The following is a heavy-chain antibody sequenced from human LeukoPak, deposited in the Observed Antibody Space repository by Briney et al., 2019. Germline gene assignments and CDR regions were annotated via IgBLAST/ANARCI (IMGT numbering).Heavy chain of an antibody. CDR2: IYYSEST. J-gene: IGHJ4*02. CDR1: GGSISSYY. Sequence: SETLSLTCTVSGGSISSYYWSWIRQPPGKGLEWIGYIYYSESTNYNPSLKSRVTISVDTSKNQFSLKLSSVTAADTAVYYCARDNSYGIDYWGQGTLVTVSS. CDR3: ARDNSYGIDY. D-gene: IGHD5-18*01. V-gene: IGHV4-59*01.